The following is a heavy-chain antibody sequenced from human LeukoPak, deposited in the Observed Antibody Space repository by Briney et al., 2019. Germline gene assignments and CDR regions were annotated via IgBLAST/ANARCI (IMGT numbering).Heavy chain of an antibody. V-gene: IGHV4-31*03. CDR1: GGSISSGSYY. Sequence: SQTLSLTCTVSGGSISSGSYYWSWIRQHPGKGLEWIGYIYYSGSTYYNPSLKSRVTISVDTSKNQFSLKLSSVTAADTAVYYCARVVATIKLVDYWGQGTLVTVSS. D-gene: IGHD5-12*01. CDR2: IYYSGST. CDR3: ARVVATIKLVDY. J-gene: IGHJ4*02.